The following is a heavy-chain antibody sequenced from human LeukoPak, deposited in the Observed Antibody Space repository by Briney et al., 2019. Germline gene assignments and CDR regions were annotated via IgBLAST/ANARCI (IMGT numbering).Heavy chain of an antibody. V-gene: IGHV1-2*02. CDR1: GHTFTSYY. CDR3: AREGSGNGDYVYWFDP. Sequence: ASVKVSCKASGHTFTSYYMHWVRQAPGQGLEWMGWINPNSGGTNYAQKFQGRVTMTRDTSISTAYMELSRLRSDDTAVYYCAREGSGNGDYVYWFDPWGQGTLVTVSS. D-gene: IGHD4-17*01. CDR2: INPNSGGT. J-gene: IGHJ5*02.